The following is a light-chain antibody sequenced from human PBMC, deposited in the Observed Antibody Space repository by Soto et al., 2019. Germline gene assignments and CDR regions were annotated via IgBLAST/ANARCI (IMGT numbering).Light chain of an antibody. V-gene: IGKV1-33*01. J-gene: IGKJ2*01. CDR3: QHYDILPGYT. CDR2: DAS. Sequence: DFQMTQSPSSLSASVGDRVTITCQASQDISDYLNWYQQKPGKAPKLLIHDASTLEKGVPSRFSGSGSGTDFTFTISSLQPEDIASYYCQHYDILPGYTFGQGTKLEIK. CDR1: QDISDY.